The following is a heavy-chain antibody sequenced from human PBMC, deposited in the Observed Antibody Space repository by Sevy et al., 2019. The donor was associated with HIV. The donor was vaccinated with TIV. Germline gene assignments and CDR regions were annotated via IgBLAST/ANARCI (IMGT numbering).Heavy chain of an antibody. D-gene: IGHD6-19*01. Sequence: ASLKVSCKASGGTFTSYAISWVRQAPGLGLEWMGGIIPLLGTANYAQQFQGRVTITADESTSTVYMELSSLRSEDTAGYYCARDNLAVAGRGWFDPWGQGTLVTVSS. CDR3: ARDNLAVAGRGWFDP. V-gene: IGHV1-69*13. CDR2: IIPLLGTA. CDR1: GGTFTSYA. J-gene: IGHJ5*02.